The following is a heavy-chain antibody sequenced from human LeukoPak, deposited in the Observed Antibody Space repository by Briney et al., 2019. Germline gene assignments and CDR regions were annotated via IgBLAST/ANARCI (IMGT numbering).Heavy chain of an antibody. J-gene: IGHJ6*03. CDR1: GGTFSSYA. CDR3: ARAIDYGSGSYIHYYYYYMDV. Sequence: ASVKASCKASGGTFSSYAISWVRQAPGQGLEWMGGIIPIFGTANYAQKFQGRVTITADKSTSTAYMELSSLRSEDTAVYYCARAIDYGSGSYIHYYYYYMDVWGKGTTVTVSS. CDR2: IIPIFGTA. D-gene: IGHD3-10*01. V-gene: IGHV1-69*06.